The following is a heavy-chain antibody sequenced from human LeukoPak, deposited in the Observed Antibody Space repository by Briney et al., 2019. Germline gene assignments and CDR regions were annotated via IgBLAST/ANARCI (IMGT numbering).Heavy chain of an antibody. Sequence: HPGGSLRLSCVASGLTVSANYMTWVRQAPGEGLDWVSVMYSGGYTYYADSVKGRFTISRDNSKNTVYLQMNSLRVEDSAVYYCARDRRYCSADNCYSGVDYWGQGTRVIVCS. CDR3: ARDRRYCSADNCYSGVDY. CDR1: GLTVSANY. D-gene: IGHD2-15*01. CDR2: MYSGGYT. V-gene: IGHV3-53*01. J-gene: IGHJ4*02.